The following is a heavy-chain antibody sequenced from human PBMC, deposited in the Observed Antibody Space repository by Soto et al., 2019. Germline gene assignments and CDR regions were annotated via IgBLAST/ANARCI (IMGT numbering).Heavy chain of an antibody. Sequence: SETLSLTCSVSGGSISSFYWSWIRQPPGKGLEWIGYIYYSGTTNYNPSLKSRVTISVDTSKNQFSLKLSSVTAADTAVYYCARERYYDSLMDVWVQGTTVTVSS. CDR2: IYYSGTT. V-gene: IGHV4-59*01. D-gene: IGHD3-3*01. CDR3: ARERYYDSLMDV. J-gene: IGHJ6*02. CDR1: GGSISSFY.